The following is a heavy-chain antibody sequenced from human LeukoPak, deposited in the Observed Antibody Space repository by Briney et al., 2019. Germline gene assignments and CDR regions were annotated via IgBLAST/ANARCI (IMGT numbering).Heavy chain of an antibody. CDR1: GFTLRGYG. D-gene: IGHD2-15*01. Sequence: PGGSLRLSCAASGFTLRGYGMHWVRQAPGKGLEWVAVISYDGNDEYYADSVKGRFTISRDNSKNTLYLQMNSLRAEDTAVYYCAKDLSGGTYYFYNYGMDVWGQGTTVTVSS. J-gene: IGHJ6*02. CDR2: ISYDGNDE. CDR3: AKDLSGGTYYFYNYGMDV. V-gene: IGHV3-30*18.